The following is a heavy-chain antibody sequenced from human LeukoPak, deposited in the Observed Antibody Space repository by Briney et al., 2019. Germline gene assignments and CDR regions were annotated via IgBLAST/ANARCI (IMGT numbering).Heavy chain of an antibody. CDR3: AKDLSGGYYYMDV. D-gene: IGHD3-10*01. CDR2: ITTTGSTI. J-gene: IGHJ6*03. CDR1: GFIFSDYY. V-gene: IGHV3-11*01. Sequence: PGGSLRLSCAASGFIFSDYYMSWIRQAPGKGLEWIAYITTTGSTIFYADSVKGRFTISRDNSKNTLYLQMNSLRAEDTAVYYCAKDLSGGYYYMDVWGKGTTVTISS.